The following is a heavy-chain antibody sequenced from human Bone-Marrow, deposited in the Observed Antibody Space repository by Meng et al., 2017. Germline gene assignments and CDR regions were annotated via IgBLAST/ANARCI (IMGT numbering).Heavy chain of an antibody. D-gene: IGHD3-10*01. CDR3: ARGTPGRSYSDY. Sequence: QAQLLQSGAEVKKPGASVWVSCKASDYTSASYGISWFRQAPGQGLEWMGWFVNNADTYPAQKFQGRVTMTRDTHTSTDFMELRSLRFDDTAVYYCARGTPGRSYSDYWGQGTLVTVSS. V-gene: IGHV1-18*01. CDR1: DYTSASYG. CDR2: FVNNADT. J-gene: IGHJ4*02.